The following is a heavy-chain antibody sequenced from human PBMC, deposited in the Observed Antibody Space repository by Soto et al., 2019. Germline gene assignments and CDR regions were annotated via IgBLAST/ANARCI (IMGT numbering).Heavy chain of an antibody. J-gene: IGHJ3*01. Sequence: QVQLVESGGGVVQPGRSLRLSCAASGFTFSSYGMHWVRQAPGKGLEWVAVIWYDGSNKYYADSVKGRFTISRDNSKNTLYLQMNSLRAEDTAVYYCASNYYDSSGYPVVGAFDLWGHGTMVTVSS. CDR2: IWYDGSNK. CDR1: GFTFSSYG. V-gene: IGHV3-33*01. D-gene: IGHD3-22*01. CDR3: ASNYYDSSGYPVVGAFDL.